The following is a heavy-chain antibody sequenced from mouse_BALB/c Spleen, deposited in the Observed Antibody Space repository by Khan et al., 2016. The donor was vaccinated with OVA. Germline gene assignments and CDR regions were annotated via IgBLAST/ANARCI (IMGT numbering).Heavy chain of an antibody. Sequence: QLVETGGDLVKPGGSLKLSCAASGFTFSSYSMSWVRQTPDKRLEWVATISSAGDYTYYPDSVKGRFTISRDNAKNTLYLQMSSLKSEDTAMYYCASHLTGSFAYWGQGTLVTVSA. CDR1: GFTFSSYS. CDR2: ISSAGDYT. J-gene: IGHJ3*01. D-gene: IGHD4-1*01. CDR3: ASHLTGSFAY. V-gene: IGHV5-6*01.